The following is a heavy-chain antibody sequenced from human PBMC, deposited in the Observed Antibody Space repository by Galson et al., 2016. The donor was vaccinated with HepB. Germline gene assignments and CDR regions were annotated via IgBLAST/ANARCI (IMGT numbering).Heavy chain of an antibody. CDR2: VFSNGNT. CDR1: GGSVSSGNNY. CDR3: AKRIRELGPRFAP. J-gene: IGHJ5*02. V-gene: IGHV4-61*01. D-gene: IGHD2/OR15-2a*01. Sequence: SETLSLTCTVSGGSVSSGNNYWSWIRQSPEKGLEWIGYVFSNGNTKYNPSLKSRVTMSLDTSNSQFSLKMTSVTAADTAVYFCAKRIRELGPRFAPWGQGLLVTVSS.